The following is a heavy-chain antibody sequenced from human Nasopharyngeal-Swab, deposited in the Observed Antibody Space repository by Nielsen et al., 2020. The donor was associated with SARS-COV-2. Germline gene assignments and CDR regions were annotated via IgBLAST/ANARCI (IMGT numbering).Heavy chain of an antibody. Sequence: WVRQAPGQRLEWMGWINAGNGNTKYSQKFQGRATITRDTSASTAYMELSSLSSEDTAVYYCARKGILTGYYGYYYYMDVWGKGTTVTVSS. V-gene: IGHV1-3*01. CDR3: ARKGILTGYYGYYYYMDV. J-gene: IGHJ6*03. D-gene: IGHD3-9*01. CDR2: INAGNGNT.